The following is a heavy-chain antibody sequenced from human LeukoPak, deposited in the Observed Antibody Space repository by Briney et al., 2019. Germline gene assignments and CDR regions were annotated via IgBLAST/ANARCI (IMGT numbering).Heavy chain of an antibody. CDR3: AAVASSWYPFDY. Sequence: GGSLRLSCAASGFTFSDYYMSWLRQAPGKGLEWVSYISSSGSTIYYADSVKGRFTISRDNAKNSLYLQMNSLRAEDPAVYYCAAVASSWYPFDYWGQGTLVTVSS. J-gene: IGHJ4*02. D-gene: IGHD6-13*01. CDR1: GFTFSDYY. CDR2: ISSSGSTI. V-gene: IGHV3-11*01.